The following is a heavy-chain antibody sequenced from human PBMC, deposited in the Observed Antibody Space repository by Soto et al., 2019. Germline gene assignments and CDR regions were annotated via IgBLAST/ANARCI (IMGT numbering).Heavy chain of an antibody. V-gene: IGHV1-69*06. CDR1: GGTFTSFT. Sequence: QVQLVQSGAVVKKPGSSLKVSCRASGGTFTSFTVSWVRQAPGQALEWMGGIIPLFGSTNYAHKFQGRLTITADKSTATASLDLRILKPDATAVYYCASGSASAADSWGQGTLVTVS. D-gene: IGHD2-2*01. J-gene: IGHJ5*01. CDR2: IIPLFGST. CDR3: ASGSASAADS.